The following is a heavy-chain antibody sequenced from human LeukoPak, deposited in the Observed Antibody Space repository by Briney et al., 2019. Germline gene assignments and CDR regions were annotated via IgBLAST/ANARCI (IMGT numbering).Heavy chain of an antibody. CDR3: ARALDYYDSSGYGYYFDY. D-gene: IGHD3-22*01. CDR2: INPSGGST. V-gene: IGHV1-46*01. CDR1: GYTFTSYY. Sequence: ASVKVSCKASGYTFTSYYMHWVRQAPGQGLEWMGIINPSGGSTSYAQKFQGRVTMTRDTSTSTVYMELSSLRSEDTAVYYCARALDYYDSSGYGYYFDYWGQGTLVTASS. J-gene: IGHJ4*02.